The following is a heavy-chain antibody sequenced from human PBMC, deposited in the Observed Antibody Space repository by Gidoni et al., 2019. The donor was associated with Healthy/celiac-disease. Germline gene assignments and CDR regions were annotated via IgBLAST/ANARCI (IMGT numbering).Heavy chain of an antibody. Sequence: EVQLLESGGGLVQPGGSLRLSCAASGFTFSSYAMRWVRQAPGKGMEWVAAIRGSGGSTYYADSVKGRFTISRDNSKNTLYLQMNSLRAEDTAVYYCAKDPIAAAAKGGVDWFDPWGQGTLVTVSS. CDR2: IRGSGGST. V-gene: IGHV3-23*01. D-gene: IGHD6-13*01. CDR3: AKDPIAAAAKGGVDWFDP. J-gene: IGHJ5*02. CDR1: GFTFSSYA.